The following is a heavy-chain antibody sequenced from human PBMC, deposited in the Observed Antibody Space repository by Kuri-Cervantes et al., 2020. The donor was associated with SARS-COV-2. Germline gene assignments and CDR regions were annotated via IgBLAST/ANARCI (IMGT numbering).Heavy chain of an antibody. CDR2: IDTDTRNP. CDR1: GYSFTDYA. CDR3: ARGQWLDY. J-gene: IGHJ4*02. D-gene: IGHD6-19*01. Sequence: ASVKVSCKASGYSFTDYAMNWVRQAPGQGLEWMGWIDTDTRNPTYAQGFTGRFVLSLDTSVTTAYLQIGSLKAEDTAVYYCARGQWLDYWGQGTLVTVSS. V-gene: IGHV7-4-1*01.